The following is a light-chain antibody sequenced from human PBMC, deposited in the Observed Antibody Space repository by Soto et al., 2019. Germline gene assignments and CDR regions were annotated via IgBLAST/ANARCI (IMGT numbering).Light chain of an antibody. J-gene: IGKJ5*01. CDR1: QSVSSY. CDR3: QQRSNWPPRVT. V-gene: IGKV3-11*01. Sequence: EIVLTQYPANLSLSPGERATLSCRASQSVSSYLAWYQQKPGPAPRLLIYDASNRATGIPARFSGSGSGTDLTLTLSSLEPEDFAFYYCQQRSNWPPRVTFGQGTRLEIK. CDR2: DAS.